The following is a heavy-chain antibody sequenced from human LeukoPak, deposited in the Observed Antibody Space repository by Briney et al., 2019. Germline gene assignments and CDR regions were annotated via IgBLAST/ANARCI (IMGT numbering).Heavy chain of an antibody. CDR3: ARITYYDFWSGYESYYMDV. J-gene: IGHJ6*03. D-gene: IGHD3-3*01. CDR2: INSNSGGT. CDR1: GYTFTGYY. Sequence: ASVKVSCKASGYTFTGYYMHWVRQAPGQGLEWMGWINSNSGGTNYAQKFQGRVTMTRDTSISTAYMELSRLRSDDTAVYYCARITYYDFWSGYESYYMDVWGKGTTVTVSS. V-gene: IGHV1-2*02.